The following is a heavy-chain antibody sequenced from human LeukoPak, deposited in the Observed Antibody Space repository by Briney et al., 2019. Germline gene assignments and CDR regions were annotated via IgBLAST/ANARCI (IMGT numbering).Heavy chain of an antibody. CDR2: IWYGGSNK. CDR3: ARDLGDYDSSGPPDY. Sequence: GGSLRLSCAASGFTFSSYGMHWVRQAPGKGLEWVAVIWYGGSNKYYADSVKGRFTISRDNSKNTLYLQMNSLRAEDTAVYYCARDLGDYDSSGPPDYWGQGTLVTVSS. J-gene: IGHJ4*02. CDR1: GFTFSSYG. V-gene: IGHV3-33*01. D-gene: IGHD3-22*01.